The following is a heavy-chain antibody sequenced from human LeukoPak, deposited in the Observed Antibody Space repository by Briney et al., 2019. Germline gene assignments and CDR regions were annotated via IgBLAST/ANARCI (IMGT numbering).Heavy chain of an antibody. CDR3: ARERLASPVYST. V-gene: IGHV4-61*01. J-gene: IGHJ5*02. CDR1: GGSVSSGSYY. Sequence: SETLSLTCTVSGGSVSSGSYYRSWIRQPPGKGLEWIGYIYYSGSTNYNPSLKSRVTISVDTSKNQFSLKLSSVTAADTAVYYCARERLASPVYSTWGQGTLVTVSA. CDR2: IYYSGST. D-gene: IGHD2-8*01.